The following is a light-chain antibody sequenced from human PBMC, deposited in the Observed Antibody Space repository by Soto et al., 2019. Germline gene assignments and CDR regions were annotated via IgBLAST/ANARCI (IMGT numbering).Light chain of an antibody. J-gene: IGKJ5*01. CDR2: DAS. Sequence: EIVMMHSPATLSVSPGERATLSCRAIQSVSSYLAWYQQKPGQAPRLLIYDASNRATGIPARFSGSGSGTDFTLTISSLEPEDFAVYYCQQRSNWPREITFGQGTRLEI. V-gene: IGKV3-11*01. CDR3: QQRSNWPREIT. CDR1: QSVSSY.